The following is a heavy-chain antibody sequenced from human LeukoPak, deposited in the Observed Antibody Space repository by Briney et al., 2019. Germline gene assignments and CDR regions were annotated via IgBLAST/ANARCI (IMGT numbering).Heavy chain of an antibody. Sequence: ASVKVSCKASGYTFTDHSIHWVRQAPGQGLEWMGYVDPSNDDTNYAPKFHDRVTMTGDTSIRTAYMELSRLTSDDTAVYYRARSLFVAFTDWGQGTLVIVSS. D-gene: IGHD2-21*01. CDR1: GYTFTDHS. CDR2: VDPSNDDT. CDR3: ARSLFVAFTD. J-gene: IGHJ4*02. V-gene: IGHV1-2*02.